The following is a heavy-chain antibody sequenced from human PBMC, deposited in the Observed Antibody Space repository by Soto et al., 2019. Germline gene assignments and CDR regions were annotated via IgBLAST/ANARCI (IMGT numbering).Heavy chain of an antibody. D-gene: IGHD6-19*01. CDR1: GYAFTIYG. V-gene: IGHV1-18*01. CDR2: ISASNDIT. CDR3: ARDSSGVNDY. J-gene: IGHJ4*02. Sequence: VSVKVSCKASGYAFTIYGISWVRQAPGQGLEWMGRISASNDITNYAQKLQGRVIMTTDTSTNTAYMELRRLRSDDTAVYYCARDSSGVNDYWGQGTLVTVSS.